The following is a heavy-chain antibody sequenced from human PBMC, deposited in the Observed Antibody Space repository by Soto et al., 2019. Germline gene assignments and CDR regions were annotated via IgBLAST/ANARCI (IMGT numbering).Heavy chain of an antibody. CDR3: VTDHNVIKAFAGKTYYAMDV. D-gene: IGHD3-10*01. J-gene: IGHJ6*02. CDR2: ITGSGNYI. Sequence: PGGSLRLSCVASGFTFRSYTMHWVRQAPGKGLEWVSSITGSGNYIYYTDSVKGRFTISRDNARNSLFLQMNSLRAEDTAVYHCVTDHNVIKAFAGKTYYAMDVWGQGTTVTVSS. CDR1: GFTFRSYT. V-gene: IGHV3-21*01.